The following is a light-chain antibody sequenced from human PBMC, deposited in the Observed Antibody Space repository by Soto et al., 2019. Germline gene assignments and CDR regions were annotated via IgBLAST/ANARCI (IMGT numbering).Light chain of an antibody. J-gene: IGKJ1*01. Sequence: DIVMTQSPASLAVSLGERATINCKSSNSGLYTSNNKSYLAWYQQQPGQPPKLLIYWASTRQSGVPDRFSGSGSGTDFTLTISSLQAEDVAVYYCLQYNGIPWTFGQGTKVEVK. CDR1: NSGLYTSNNKSY. CDR2: WAS. CDR3: LQYNGIPWT. V-gene: IGKV4-1*01.